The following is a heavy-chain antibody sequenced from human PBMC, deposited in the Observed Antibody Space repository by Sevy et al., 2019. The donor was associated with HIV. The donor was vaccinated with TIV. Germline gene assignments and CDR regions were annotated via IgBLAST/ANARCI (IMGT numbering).Heavy chain of an antibody. V-gene: IGHV5-10-1*01. CDR2: IDSSDSYT. Sequence: GESLKISCKGSGYSFTSYWISWVRQMPGKGLGWMGRIDSSDSYTNYSPSFQGHVTISADKSISTAYQQGSSQKATETAMYYCARHRVEVAGINWFDHWGQGTLVTVSS. CDR3: ARHRVEVAGINWFDH. D-gene: IGHD6-19*01. J-gene: IGHJ5*02. CDR1: GYSFTSYW.